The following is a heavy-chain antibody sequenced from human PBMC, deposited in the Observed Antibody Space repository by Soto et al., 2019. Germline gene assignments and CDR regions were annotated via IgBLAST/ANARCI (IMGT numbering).Heavy chain of an antibody. D-gene: IGHD6-19*01. CDR2: ISPYNGNT. CDR1: GYTFTSYG. J-gene: IGHJ6*02. CDR3: ARDRFASSGWYRVRYYYGMDV. V-gene: IGHV1-18*01. Sequence: ASVKVSCKASGYTFTSYGISWVRQAPGQGLEWMGWISPYNGNTNYAQKLQGRVTMTTDTSTSTAYMELRSLRSDDTAVYYCARDRFASSGWYRVRYYYGMDVWGQGTTVTVSS.